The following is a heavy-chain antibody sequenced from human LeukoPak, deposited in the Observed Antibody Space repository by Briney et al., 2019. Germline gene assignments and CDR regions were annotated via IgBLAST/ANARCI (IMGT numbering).Heavy chain of an antibody. CDR2: IRSKANSYAT. V-gene: IGHV3-73*01. Sequence: GGSLRLSCAASGFTFSGSAMHWVRQASVKGLEWVGRIRSKANSYATAYAASVKGRFTISRDDSKNTAYLQMNSLKTEDTAVYYCTSLQPTADIWGQGTMVTVSS. J-gene: IGHJ3*02. CDR3: TSLQPTADI. CDR1: GFTFSGSA. D-gene: IGHD1-26*01.